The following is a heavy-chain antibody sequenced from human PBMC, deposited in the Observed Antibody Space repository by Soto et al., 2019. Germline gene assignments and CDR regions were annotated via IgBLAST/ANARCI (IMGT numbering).Heavy chain of an antibody. Sequence: PGESLRLSCAASGFTFSSYGMHWVRQAPGKGLEWVAVIWYDGSNKYYADSVKGRFTISRDNSKNTLYLQMNSLRAEDTAVYYCARGAGLRFLEWTLYGAFDIWGQGTMVTVSS. V-gene: IGHV3-33*01. J-gene: IGHJ3*02. CDR3: ARGAGLRFLEWTLYGAFDI. CDR2: IWYDGSNK. D-gene: IGHD3-3*01. CDR1: GFTFSSYG.